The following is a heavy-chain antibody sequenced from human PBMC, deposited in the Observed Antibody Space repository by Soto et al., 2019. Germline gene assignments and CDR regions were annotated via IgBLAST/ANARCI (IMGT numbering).Heavy chain of an antibody. CDR3: AREAPGTTGTTYYYYYYMDV. J-gene: IGHJ6*03. CDR2: IYCSGIT. D-gene: IGHD1-1*01. V-gene: IGHV4-30-4*01. CDR1: GGSISSSDYY. Sequence: PSETLSLTCTVSGGSISSSDYYWSWIRQPPGKGLEWIGYIYCSGITNYNPSLKSRVTISVDTSKNQFSLRLSSVTAADTAVYYCAREAPGTTGTTYYYYYYMDVWGKGTTVTVSS.